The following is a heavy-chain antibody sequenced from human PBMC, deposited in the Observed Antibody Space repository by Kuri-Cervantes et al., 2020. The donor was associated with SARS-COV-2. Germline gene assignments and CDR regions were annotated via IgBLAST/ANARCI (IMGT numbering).Heavy chain of an antibody. CDR1: GGTFSSYA. J-gene: IGHJ4*02. CDR2: IIPIFGTA. Sequence: SVKVSCKASGGTFSSYAISWVRQAPGQGLEWMGGIIPIFGTANYAQKFQGRVTITADESTSTAYMELSSLRSEDTAVYYCARSHRRAARYFDYWGQGTLVTVSS. D-gene: IGHD6-6*01. CDR3: ARSHRRAARYFDY. V-gene: IGHV1-69*13.